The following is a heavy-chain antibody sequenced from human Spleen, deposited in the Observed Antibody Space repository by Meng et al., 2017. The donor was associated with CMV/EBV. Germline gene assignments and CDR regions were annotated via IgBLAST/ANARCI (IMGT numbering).Heavy chain of an antibody. V-gene: IGHV3-48*03. CDR2: ISSSGSTI. J-gene: IGHJ6*02. Sequence: GESLKISCAASGFTFSSYAMSWVRQAPGKGLEWVSYISSSGSTIYYADSVKGRFTISRDNAKNSLYLQMNSLRAEDTAVYYCARELMDTAMGYYYYGMDVWGQGTTVTVSS. CDR1: GFTFSSYA. CDR3: ARELMDTAMGYYYYGMDV. D-gene: IGHD5-18*01.